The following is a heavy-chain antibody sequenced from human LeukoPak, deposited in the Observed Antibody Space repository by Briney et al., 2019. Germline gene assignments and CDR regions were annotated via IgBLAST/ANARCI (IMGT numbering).Heavy chain of an antibody. Sequence: PSETLSLTCTVSGGSISSYYWSWIRQPPGKGLEWIGYIYYSGSTNYNPSLKSRVTISVDTSKNQFSLKLSSVTAADTAVYYCARDSHYYDSSGYPLDYWGQGTLVTVSS. CDR3: ARDSHYYDSSGYPLDY. J-gene: IGHJ4*02. CDR2: IYYSGST. D-gene: IGHD3-22*01. CDR1: GGSISSYY. V-gene: IGHV4-59*12.